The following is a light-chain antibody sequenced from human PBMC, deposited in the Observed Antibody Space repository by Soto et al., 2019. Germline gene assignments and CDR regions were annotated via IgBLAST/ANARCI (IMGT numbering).Light chain of an antibody. CDR3: QQYNVWPLT. Sequence: EIVMTQSPATLSVSPGERATLSCRASQSVSSNLAWYQQKPCQTPKLLIYVASTRATGIPARFSGSGYGTEFSLTISSLQSEDFAVYYCQQYNVWPLTFGGGTKVEFK. J-gene: IGKJ4*01. CDR1: QSVSSN. CDR2: VAS. V-gene: IGKV3-15*01.